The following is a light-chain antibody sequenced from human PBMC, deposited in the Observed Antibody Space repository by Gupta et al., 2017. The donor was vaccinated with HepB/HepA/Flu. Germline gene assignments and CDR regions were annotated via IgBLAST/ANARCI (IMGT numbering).Light chain of an antibody. V-gene: IGLV3-1*01. Sequence: SYELTQPPSVSVSPGQTASITCSGDKLGDKYACWYQQKPGQSPVLVIYQDSKRPSGIPERVSGSNSGNTATLTISGTQAMDEADDYCQAWDSSTVVFGGGTKLTGL. CDR3: QAWDSSTVV. J-gene: IGLJ2*01. CDR1: KLGDKY. CDR2: QDS.